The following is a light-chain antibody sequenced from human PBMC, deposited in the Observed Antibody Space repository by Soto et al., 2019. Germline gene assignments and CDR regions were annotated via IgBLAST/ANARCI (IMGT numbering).Light chain of an antibody. Sequence: IQVTKSAVAGSASIGEEVTITVLASQGISSWVAWYQQKPGIVPKLLIYDASTLQSGVPSRFSGSGSGTEFTLTITILQPDDFATYCCQPYSLYCPFGEGTKVDVK. J-gene: IGKJ1*01. CDR1: QGISSW. CDR3: QPYSLYCP. CDR2: DAS. V-gene: IGKV1-5*01.